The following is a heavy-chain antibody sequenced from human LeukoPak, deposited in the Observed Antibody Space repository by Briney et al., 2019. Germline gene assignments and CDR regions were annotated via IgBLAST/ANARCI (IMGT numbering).Heavy chain of an antibody. J-gene: IGHJ5*02. Sequence: ASVKVSCKASGYTFTGYYMHWVRQAPGQGLEWMGWINPNSGGTNYAQKFQGRVTMTRDTSISTACMELSRLRSDDTAVYYCAREGYCSGGSCYPNWFDPWGQGTLVTVSS. D-gene: IGHD2-15*01. CDR3: AREGYCSGGSCYPNWFDP. V-gene: IGHV1-2*02. CDR1: GYTFTGYY. CDR2: INPNSGGT.